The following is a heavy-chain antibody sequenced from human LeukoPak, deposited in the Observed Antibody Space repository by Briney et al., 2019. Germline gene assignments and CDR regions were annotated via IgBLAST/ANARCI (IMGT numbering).Heavy chain of an antibody. CDR1: SGSIISYY. CDR3: ARRKYYGSGSSYNWFDP. D-gene: IGHD3-10*01. CDR2: IYYSGST. V-gene: IGHV4-59*08. Sequence: SETLSLTCTVSSGSIISYYWSWIRQPPGKGLEWIGYIYYSGSTNYNPSLKSRVTISVDTSKNQFSLKLSSVTAADTAVYYCARRKYYGSGSSYNWFDPWGQGTLVTVSS. J-gene: IGHJ5*02.